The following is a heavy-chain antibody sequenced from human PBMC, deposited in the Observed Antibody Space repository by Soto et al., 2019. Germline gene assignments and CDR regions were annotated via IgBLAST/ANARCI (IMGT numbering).Heavy chain of an antibody. CDR1: GYTFTSYA. J-gene: IGHJ2*01. D-gene: IGHD4-17*01. CDR2: INAGNGNT. CDR3: ARAYGDSVYWYFDL. Sequence: ASLKVSCKASGYTFTSYAMHWVRQAPGQRLEWMGWINAGNGNTKYSQKFQGRVTITRDTSASTAYMELSSLRSGDTAVYYCARAYGDSVYWYFDLWGRGTLVTVSS. V-gene: IGHV1-3*01.